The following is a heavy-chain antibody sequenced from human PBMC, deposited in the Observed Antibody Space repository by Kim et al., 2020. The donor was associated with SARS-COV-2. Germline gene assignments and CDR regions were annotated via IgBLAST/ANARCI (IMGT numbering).Heavy chain of an antibody. CDR3: ARPARGYSYGFDYYGMDV. V-gene: IGHV1-69*13. CDR2: IIPIFGTA. CDR1: GGTFSSYA. J-gene: IGHJ6*02. D-gene: IGHD5-18*01. Sequence: SVKVSCKASGGTFSSYAISWVRQAPGQGLEWMGGIIPIFGTANYAQKFQGRVTITADESTSTAYMELSSLRSEDTAVYYCARPARGYSYGFDYYGMDVWGQGTPVTVSS.